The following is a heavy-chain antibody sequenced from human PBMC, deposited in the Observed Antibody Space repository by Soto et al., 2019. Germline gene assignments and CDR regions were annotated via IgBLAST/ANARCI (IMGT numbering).Heavy chain of an antibody. CDR2: IYYSGST. CDR3: ARHNYGSGSTYFDY. D-gene: IGHD3-10*01. CDR1: RASITRHY. J-gene: IGHJ4*02. Sequence: SETLSLTCSVSRASITRHYWSWIRQPPGKGLEWIGYIYYSGSTNYNPSLKSRVTISVDTSKNQFSLKLNSMTAADTAVYYCARHNYGSGSTYFDYWGQGTLVTVSS. V-gene: IGHV4-59*08.